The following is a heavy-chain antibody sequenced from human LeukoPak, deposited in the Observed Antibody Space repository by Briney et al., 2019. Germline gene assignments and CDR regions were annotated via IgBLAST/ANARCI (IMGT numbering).Heavy chain of an antibody. V-gene: IGHV4-59*01. CDR1: GGSISSYY. CDR2: IYYSGST. Sequence: SETLSLTCTVSGGSISSYYWSWIRQPPGKGLEGIGYIYYSGSTNYNPSLKSRVTISVDTSKNQFSLKLSSVTAADTAVYYCARDIRYGGNSVWGQGTLVTVSS. CDR3: ARDIRYGGNSV. J-gene: IGHJ4*02. D-gene: IGHD4-23*01.